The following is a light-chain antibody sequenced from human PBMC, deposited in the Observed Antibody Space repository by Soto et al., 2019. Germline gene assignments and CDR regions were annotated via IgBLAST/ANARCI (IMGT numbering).Light chain of an antibody. CDR1: QSISSW. CDR3: QQYTSSPFT. V-gene: IGKV1-5*03. Sequence: DIQMTQSPSTLSASVGDRVTITCRASQSISSWLAWYQQKPGKAPTLLIYNASSLESGVPSRFSVSGSGTEFTLTISSLQPDDFSTYYCQQYTSSPFTFGPGTKVDIK. J-gene: IGKJ3*01. CDR2: NAS.